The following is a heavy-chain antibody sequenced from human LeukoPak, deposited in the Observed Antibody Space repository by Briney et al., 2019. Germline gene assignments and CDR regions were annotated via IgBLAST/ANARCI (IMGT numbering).Heavy chain of an antibody. CDR1: GYTFSNYD. J-gene: IGHJ6*02. CDR3: ARGRRYTPHGDV. CDR2: MNPNSGNT. D-gene: IGHD1-26*01. Sequence: ASVKVSCKASGYTFSNYDINWVRQATGQGLEWMGWMNPNSGNTGYAQKFQGRVTMTRNTSISTAYMELSSLRSEDTAVYYCARGRRYTPHGDVWGQGTTVTVSS. V-gene: IGHV1-8*02.